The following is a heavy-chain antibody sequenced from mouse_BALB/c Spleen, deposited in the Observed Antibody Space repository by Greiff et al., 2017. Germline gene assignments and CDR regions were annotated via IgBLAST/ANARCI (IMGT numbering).Heavy chain of an antibody. V-gene: IGHV1-9*01. CDR3: ATLYPSFAY. Sequence: QVQLQQSGAELMKPGASVKISCKATGYTFSSYWIEWVKQRPGHGLEWIGEILPGSGSTNYNEKFKGKATFTADTSSNTAYMQLSSLTSEDSAVYYCATLYPSFAYWGQGTLVTVSA. CDR1: GYTFSSYW. CDR2: ILPGSGST. J-gene: IGHJ3*01.